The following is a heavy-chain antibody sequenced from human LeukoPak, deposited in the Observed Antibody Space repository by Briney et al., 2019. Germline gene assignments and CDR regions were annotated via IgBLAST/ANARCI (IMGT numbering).Heavy chain of an antibody. CDR1: EFTFTTAW. V-gene: IGHV3-15*01. CDR2: IKSKTDGGAK. CDR3: STDLSTADLV. Sequence: GGSLRLSCVGSEFTFTTAWMYWARQAPGKGLEWVGRIKSKTDGGAKEYAAPVKGRFTISRDDSKDTLYLQMNSLKSEDTAVYYCSTDLSTADLVWGKGTTVTVSS. D-gene: IGHD4-17*01. J-gene: IGHJ6*04.